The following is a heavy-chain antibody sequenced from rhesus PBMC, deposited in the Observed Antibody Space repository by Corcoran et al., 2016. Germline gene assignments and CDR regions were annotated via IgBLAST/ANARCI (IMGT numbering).Heavy chain of an antibody. CDR3: AKTSSGWYLESFDY. CDR2: INSGGDST. CDR1: GFTFSSYA. Sequence: EVQLVETGGGLVQPGGSLRLPCAASGFTFSSYAMQWVRQAPGKGLEWISAINSGGDSTYYADSVKGRLTISRDHSKNTLSLQMNSLRAEDTAVYYCAKTSSGWYLESFDYWGQGVLVTVSS. V-gene: IGHV3-103*01. D-gene: IGHD6-31*01. J-gene: IGHJ4*01.